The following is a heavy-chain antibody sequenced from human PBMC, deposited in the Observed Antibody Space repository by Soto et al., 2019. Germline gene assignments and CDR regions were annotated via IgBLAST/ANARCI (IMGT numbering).Heavy chain of an antibody. J-gene: IGHJ4*02. V-gene: IGHV3-74*01. Sequence: GGSLRLSCAASGFTFSSYWMHWVRQAPGKGLVWVSRINSDGSSTSYADSVKGRFTISRDNAKNTLYLQMNSLKTEDTALYYCTTVILVAGVGYWGQGTLVTVSS. D-gene: IGHD6-19*01. CDR2: INSDGSST. CDR3: TTVILVAGVGY. CDR1: GFTFSSYW.